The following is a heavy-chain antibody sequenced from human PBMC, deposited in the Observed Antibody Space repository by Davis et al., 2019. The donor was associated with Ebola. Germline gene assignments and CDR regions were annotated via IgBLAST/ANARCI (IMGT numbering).Heavy chain of an antibody. CDR2: VRSHGSDD. D-gene: IGHD1-14*01. V-gene: IGHV3-30*02. CDR1: GFTFSSYA. J-gene: IGHJ2*01. CDR3: ARDLPGGDWYFDL. Sequence: GGSLRLSCAASGFTFSSYAMHWVRQAPGRGLEWVAFVRSHGSDDHYADSVKGRFTISRDNSKNTLYLQMSSLRAEDTAVYYCARDLPGGDWYFDLWGRGTLVTVSS.